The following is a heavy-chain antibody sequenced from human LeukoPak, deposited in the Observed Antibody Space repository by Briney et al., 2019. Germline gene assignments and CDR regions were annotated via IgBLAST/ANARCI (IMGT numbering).Heavy chain of an antibody. CDR2: LYYSGST. J-gene: IGHJ4*02. D-gene: IGHD4-11*01. CDR3: AREGVTKYYFDY. Sequence: SETLSLTCTVSGGSISSYYWSWMRRPRGKGRVWIGYLYYSGSTDYNPSLKSRVTISVDTSKNQLSLELSSVTAADTAVYYCAREGVTKYYFDYWGQGTLVTVSS. CDR1: GGSISSYY. V-gene: IGHV4-59*01.